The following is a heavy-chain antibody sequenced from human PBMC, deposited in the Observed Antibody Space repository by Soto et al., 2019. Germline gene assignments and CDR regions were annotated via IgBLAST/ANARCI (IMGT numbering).Heavy chain of an antibody. CDR2: IYYSGST. CDR1: GGSISGFY. J-gene: IGHJ4*02. D-gene: IGHD3-10*01. CDR3: ASRKSSPYFDY. V-gene: IGHV4-30-4*01. Sequence: PSVTLPLPSTVSGGSISGFYWSWIRQPPGKGLEWIGNIYYSGSTYYNPSLKSRVTISIDTSKNQFSLKLSSVTAADTAVYYCASRKSSPYFDYWGQGTLVTVSS.